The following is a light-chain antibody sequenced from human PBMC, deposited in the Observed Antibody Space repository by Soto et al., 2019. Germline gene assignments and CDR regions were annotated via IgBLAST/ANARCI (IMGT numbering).Light chain of an antibody. J-gene: IGKJ5*01. CDR1: QSVSSSY. V-gene: IGKV3-20*01. CDR3: QQYGSPIT. Sequence: EIVLTQSPGTLSLSPGERATLSCRASQSVSSSYLAWYQQKPGQAPRLLIYGASSRATGIPERFSGSGSGTDFTLTISRLEPEDFAVYYCQQYGSPITFGQGTRLELK. CDR2: GAS.